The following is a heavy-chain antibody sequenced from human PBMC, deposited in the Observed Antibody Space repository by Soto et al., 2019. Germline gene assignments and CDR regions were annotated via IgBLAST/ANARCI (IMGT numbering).Heavy chain of an antibody. CDR3: ASPGRGHYDFWSGYYEKAYNYYGMDV. CDR1: GYSFTSYW. D-gene: IGHD3-3*01. J-gene: IGHJ6*02. CDR2: IYPGDSGT. V-gene: IGHV5-51*01. Sequence: GESLKISCKGSGYSFTSYWIGWVRQMPGKGLEWMGIIYPGDSGTRYSPFFQGQVTISADKSISTAYLHWSRLKASDTAMYYCASPGRGHYDFWSGYYEKAYNYYGMDVWGQGTTVTVSS.